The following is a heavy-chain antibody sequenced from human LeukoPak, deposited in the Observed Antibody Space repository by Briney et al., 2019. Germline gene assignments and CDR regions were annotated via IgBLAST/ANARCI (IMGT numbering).Heavy chain of an antibody. CDR1: GFTFSDYY. CDR2: ISGSGTTV. CDR3: ARGVGASSWFLGY. V-gene: IGHV3-11*01. J-gene: IGHJ4*02. D-gene: IGHD6-13*01. Sequence: GGSLRLSCAASGFTFSDYYMSWIRQAPGKGLEWVSYISGSGTTVYYADSVKGRFTISRDNANNSMFLQMNSLRAEDTAVYYCARGVGASSWFLGYWGQGTLVTVSS.